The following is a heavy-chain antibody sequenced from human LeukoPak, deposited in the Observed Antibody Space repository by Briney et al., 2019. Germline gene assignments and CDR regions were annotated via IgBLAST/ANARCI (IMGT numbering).Heavy chain of an antibody. Sequence: SETLSLTCTVSGYSISSGYYWGWIRQPPGEGLEWIGSMYHSGNTYYSPSLKSRVTISVATSKNQFSLKLSSVTAADTAVYYCARAARGYYDRSDYGSNFDYWGQGTLVTVSS. V-gene: IGHV4-38-2*02. CDR2: MYHSGNT. CDR1: GYSISSGYY. J-gene: IGHJ4*02. CDR3: ARAARGYYDRSDYGSNFDY. D-gene: IGHD3-22*01.